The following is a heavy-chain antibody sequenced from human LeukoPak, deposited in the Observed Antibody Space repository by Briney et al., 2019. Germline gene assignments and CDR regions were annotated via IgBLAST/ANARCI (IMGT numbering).Heavy chain of an antibody. D-gene: IGHD2-15*01. Sequence: GGSLRLSCAASGFTFSNYWMSWVRQAPGKELEWVANIKQDGSEKCYVDPVKGRFTISRDNAKNSLYLQMNSLRAEDTAVYYCARDRWELLSNSYHYCGLDVWGQGTTVTVSS. CDR2: IKQDGSEK. J-gene: IGHJ6*02. CDR1: GFTFSNYW. V-gene: IGHV3-7*01. CDR3: ARDRWELLSNSYHYCGLDV.